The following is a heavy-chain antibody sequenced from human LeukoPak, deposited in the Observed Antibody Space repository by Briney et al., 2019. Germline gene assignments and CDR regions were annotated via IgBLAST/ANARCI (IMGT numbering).Heavy chain of an antibody. D-gene: IGHD3-10*01. Sequence: GGSLRLSCAASGFTFGSYAISWVRQAPGKGLEWVSTISGSGLGTYHADSVKGRFTISRDNAKSTLYLQMNNLRVEDTAVYYCAKDLLYPGYWGQGILVTVSS. V-gene: IGHV3-23*01. J-gene: IGHJ4*02. CDR1: GFTFGSYA. CDR3: AKDLLYPGY. CDR2: ISGSGLGT.